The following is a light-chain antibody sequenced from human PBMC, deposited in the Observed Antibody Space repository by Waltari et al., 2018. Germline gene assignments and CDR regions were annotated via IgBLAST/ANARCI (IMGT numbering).Light chain of an antibody. CDR1: QTISYTT. Sequence: EIALTQSPGTLYLSPGDRATLSCRSSQTISYTTLAWYQQKPGQGPRLLIYGASNRPTGVPSRFSGSGSGQDFTLAISRLEPDDFAVYYCQHYGTSSWTFGQGTKVEVK. CDR2: GAS. J-gene: IGKJ1*01. V-gene: IGKV3-20*01. CDR3: QHYGTSSWT.